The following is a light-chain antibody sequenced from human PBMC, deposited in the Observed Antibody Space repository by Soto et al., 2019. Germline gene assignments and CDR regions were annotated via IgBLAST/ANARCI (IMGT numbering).Light chain of an antibody. CDR2: EVN. Sequence: QSALTQPPSASGSPGQSVTISCTGSSSDVGGYYSVSWYQQHPGKAPKLIIYEVNKRPSGVPDRFSASKSDNTASLTLSGLQADDEADYYCSSYAGINNLVFGGGTKLTVL. CDR3: SSYAGINNLV. CDR1: SSDVGGYYS. J-gene: IGLJ2*01. V-gene: IGLV2-8*01.